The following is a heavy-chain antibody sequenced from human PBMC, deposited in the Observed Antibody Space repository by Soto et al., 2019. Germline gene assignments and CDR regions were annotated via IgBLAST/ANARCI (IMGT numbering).Heavy chain of an antibody. J-gene: IGHJ4*02. CDR3: ARGGVRGTTSRGQVYN. D-gene: IGHD1-7*01. CDR2: ISSSSDYT. Sequence: QVQVVESGGGLVKPGGSLRLSCAASGFTFSDYYMNWIRQAPGKGLEWVSYISSSSDYTKYADSVKGRFTISRDNAKSSLCLQMNSPRAEDTAVYYCARGGVRGTTSRGQVYNWGQGTLVTVSS. CDR1: GFTFSDYY. V-gene: IGHV3-11*06.